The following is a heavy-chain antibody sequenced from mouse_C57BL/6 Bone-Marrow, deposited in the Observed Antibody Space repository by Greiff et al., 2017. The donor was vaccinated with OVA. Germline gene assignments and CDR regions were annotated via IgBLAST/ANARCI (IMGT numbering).Heavy chain of an antibody. V-gene: IGHV1-72*01. CDR3: ARSDGYFLYAMDY. CDR1: GYTFTSYW. Sequence: QVQLQQPGAELVKPGASVKLSCKASGYTFTSYWMHWVKQRPGRGLEWIGSIDPNSGGTKYNEKFKSKATLTVDKPSSTAYMQLSSLTSEDSAVDYCARSDGYFLYAMDYWGQGTSVTVSS. D-gene: IGHD2-3*01. J-gene: IGHJ4*01. CDR2: IDPNSGGT.